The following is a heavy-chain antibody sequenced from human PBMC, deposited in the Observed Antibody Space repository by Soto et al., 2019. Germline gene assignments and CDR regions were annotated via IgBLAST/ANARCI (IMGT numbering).Heavy chain of an antibody. CDR2: SSAYIGNT. CDR1: GYTFSRYG. J-gene: IGHJ6*01. V-gene: IGHV1-18*01. CDR3: ASVGAFHYGRSGAGNYYGSDV. Sequence: ASVKVSCKASGYTFSRYGITWVRQAPGQGLEWLGWSSAYIGNTDYAQKVQGRITMTTDTSTNTAYMELRSLRSDDTAVYFCASVGAFHYGRSGAGNYYGSDVWGQGTRVTVGS. D-gene: IGHD3-22*01.